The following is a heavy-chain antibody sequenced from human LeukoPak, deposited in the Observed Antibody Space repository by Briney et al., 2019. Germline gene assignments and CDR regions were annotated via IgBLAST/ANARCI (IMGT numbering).Heavy chain of an antibody. D-gene: IGHD2-2*01. J-gene: IGHJ3*02. CDR1: GGSFSGYY. CDR2: INHSGST. Sequence: PSETLSLTCAVYGGSFSGYYWSWIRQPPGKGLEWIGEINHSGSTNYNPSLESRVTISVDTSKNQFSLKLSSVTAADTAVYYCARGRSYVVVPAASPAFDIWGQGTMVTVSS. V-gene: IGHV4-34*01. CDR3: ARGRSYVVVPAASPAFDI.